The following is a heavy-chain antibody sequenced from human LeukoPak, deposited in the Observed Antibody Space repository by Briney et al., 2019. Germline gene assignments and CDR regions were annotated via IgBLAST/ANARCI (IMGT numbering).Heavy chain of an antibody. J-gene: IGHJ5*01. D-gene: IGHD4-17*01. Sequence: GGSLRLSCAASGFTFDDYAMHWVRQVPGKGLEWVSGISWNSGTIGYADSVKGRFTISRDNARNSLYLQVNSLRAEDTALYYCAKHKENYGDSCLDDSWGQGTLVTVSS. CDR3: AKHKENYGDSCLDDS. CDR1: GFTFDDYA. V-gene: IGHV3-9*01. CDR2: ISWNSGTI.